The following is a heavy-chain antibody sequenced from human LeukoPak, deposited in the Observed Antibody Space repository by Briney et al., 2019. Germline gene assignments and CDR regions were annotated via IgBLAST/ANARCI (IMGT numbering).Heavy chain of an antibody. CDR1: GYTFTDYG. Sequence: ASVKVSCKASGYTFTDYGKSGVRHAPAQGLEWMGWISAYNGNTNYAQKLQGRVTMTADTSTRTAYMELGSLGSDDSAVYYCAIMRASYALNYLEFWGQGTLVTVSS. J-gene: IGHJ1*01. D-gene: IGHD1-7*01. V-gene: IGHV1-18*01. CDR2: ISAYNGNT. CDR3: AIMRASYALNYLEF.